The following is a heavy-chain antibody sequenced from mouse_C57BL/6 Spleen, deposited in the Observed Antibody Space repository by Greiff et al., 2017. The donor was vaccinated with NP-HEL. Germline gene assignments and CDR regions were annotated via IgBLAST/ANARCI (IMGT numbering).Heavy chain of an antibody. V-gene: IGHV5-17*01. CDR1: GFTFSDYG. Sequence: EVMLVESGGGLVKPGGSLKLSCAASGFTFSDYGMHWVRQAPEKGLEWVAYISSGSSTIYYADTVKGRFTISRDNAKNTLFLQMTSLRSEDTAMYYCARPGLLGYFDVWGTGTTVTVSS. CDR2: ISSGSSTI. J-gene: IGHJ1*03. D-gene: IGHD2-3*01. CDR3: ARPGLLGYFDV.